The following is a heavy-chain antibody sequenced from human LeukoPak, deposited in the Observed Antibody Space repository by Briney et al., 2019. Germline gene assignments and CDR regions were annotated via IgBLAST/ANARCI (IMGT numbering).Heavy chain of an antibody. CDR3: ARRYSSSWQQYYYYYMDV. CDR1: GGTFSSYA. J-gene: IGHJ6*03. V-gene: IGHV1-69*05. CDR2: IIPIFGTA. D-gene: IGHD6-13*01. Sequence: SVKVSCKASGGTFSSYAISWVRQAPGQGLEWMGRIIPIFGTANYAQKFQGRVTMTRNTSISTAYMELSSLRSEDTAVYYCARRYSSSWQQYYYYYMDVWGKGTTVTVSS.